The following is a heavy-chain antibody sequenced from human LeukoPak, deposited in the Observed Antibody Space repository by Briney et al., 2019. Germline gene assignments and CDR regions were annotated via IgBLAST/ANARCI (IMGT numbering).Heavy chain of an antibody. Sequence: PGGSLRLSCAASGFNFISYDMSWVRQAPGKGLEWVSAINGGGGRKEYADSVKGRFTISRDSAKSTLYLQMDSLRAEDTAVYYCAKDGGVVVVPAAMVFVDYWGQGTLVTVSS. D-gene: IGHD2-2*01. J-gene: IGHJ4*02. CDR1: GFNFISYD. CDR2: INGGGGRK. CDR3: AKDGGVVVVPAAMVFVDY. V-gene: IGHV3-23*01.